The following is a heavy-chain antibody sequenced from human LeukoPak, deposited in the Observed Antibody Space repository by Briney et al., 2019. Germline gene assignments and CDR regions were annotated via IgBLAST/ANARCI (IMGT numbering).Heavy chain of an antibody. V-gene: IGHV3-64*01. D-gene: IGHD1-14*01. CDR3: ARDANRHSGHWFDP. Sequence: GGSLRLSCAASGFTFSSYAMHWVRQAPGKGLEYVSSISSNGGRTYYANSVKGRFTISRDNAKNTLYLQMGSLRAEDMAVYYCARDANRHSGHWFDPWGEGPLVPVSS. CDR2: ISSNGGRT. J-gene: IGHJ5*02. CDR1: GFTFSSYA.